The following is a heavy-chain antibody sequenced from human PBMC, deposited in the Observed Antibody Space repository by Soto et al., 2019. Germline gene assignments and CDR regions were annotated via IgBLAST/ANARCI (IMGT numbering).Heavy chain of an antibody. Sequence: QVQLQESGPGLVKPSQTLSLTCTVSGGSISSGGYYWSWIRQHPGKGLEWIGYIYYSGSTYYNPSLKSRVTISVDTSKNQFSLKLSSVTAADTAMYYCARDIGYYDSSGYPRGYYYYYGMDVWGQGTTVTVSS. CDR1: GGSISSGGYY. CDR3: ARDIGYYDSSGYPRGYYYYYGMDV. D-gene: IGHD3-22*01. J-gene: IGHJ6*02. CDR2: IYYSGST. V-gene: IGHV4-31*03.